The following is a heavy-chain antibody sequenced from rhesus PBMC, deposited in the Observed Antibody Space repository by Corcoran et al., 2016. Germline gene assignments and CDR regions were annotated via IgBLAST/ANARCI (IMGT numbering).Heavy chain of an antibody. Sequence: QVQLQESGPGLVKPSETLSLTCAVSGGPISGYWWGWIRQPPGKGLEWIGYNGVSSGSTDYNPALKGRVTISPDTSKNQFSLKLSSVTAADTAVYYCAIDSSWSSFDYWGQGVLVTVSS. D-gene: IGHD6-13*01. CDR2: NGVSSGST. J-gene: IGHJ4*01. CDR3: AIDSSWSSFDY. CDR1: GGPISGYW. V-gene: IGHV4-165*01.